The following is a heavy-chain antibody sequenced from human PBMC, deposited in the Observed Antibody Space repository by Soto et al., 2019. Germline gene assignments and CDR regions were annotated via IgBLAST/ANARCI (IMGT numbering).Heavy chain of an antibody. J-gene: IGHJ4*02. CDR2: INHSGST. CDR1: GGSFSGYY. D-gene: IGHD2-8*02. V-gene: IGHV4-34*01. CDR3: ARDKITGLFDY. Sequence: QVQLQQWGAGLLKPSETLSLTWAVYGGSFSGYYWTWIRQPPGTGLEWIGEINHSGSTNNNPSLKSRVTISVDTSKNQFSLKLTSVTAADTAVYYCARDKITGLFDYWGQGTLVTVSS.